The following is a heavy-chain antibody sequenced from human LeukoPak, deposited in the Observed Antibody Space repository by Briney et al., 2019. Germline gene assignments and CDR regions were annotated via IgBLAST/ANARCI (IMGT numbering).Heavy chain of an antibody. CDR2: IIPIFGTA. CDR1: GGTFSIYA. D-gene: IGHD3-22*01. Sequence: ASVKVSFKASGGTFSIYAISWVRQAPGQGLEWMGGIIPIFGTANYAQKFQGRVTITADESTSTAYMELSSLRSEDTAVYYCARARTNYYDMSYWGQGTLVTVSS. CDR3: ARARTNYYDMSY. J-gene: IGHJ4*02. V-gene: IGHV1-69*13.